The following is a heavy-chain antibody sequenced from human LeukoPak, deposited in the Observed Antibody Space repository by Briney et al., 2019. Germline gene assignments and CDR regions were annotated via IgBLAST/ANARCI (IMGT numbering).Heavy chain of an antibody. Sequence: ASVKVSCKASGYIFTDYYMHWVRQAPGQGLEWMGWVNPNSGGTNYAQKFQGRVTMTRDTSISTAYMELSRLRCDDSAVYYCAREPYYYSTGSYLDYWGQGTLVTVSS. CDR1: GYIFTDYY. D-gene: IGHD3-10*01. J-gene: IGHJ4*02. CDR2: VNPNSGGT. CDR3: AREPYYYSTGSYLDY. V-gene: IGHV1-2*02.